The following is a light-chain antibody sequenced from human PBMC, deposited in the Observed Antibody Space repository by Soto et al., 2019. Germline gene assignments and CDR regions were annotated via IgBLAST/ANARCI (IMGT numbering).Light chain of an antibody. CDR3: QQYNNWPPMYT. Sequence: EIVMTQSPATLSVSPGERATLSCRTSQSVSSNLAWYQQKPGQAPRLLIYGASTRATGIPARFSGSGSGTEFTITISSLQSEDFAGYYCQQYNNWPPMYTFGQGTKLEIK. J-gene: IGKJ2*01. CDR2: GAS. V-gene: IGKV3-15*01. CDR1: QSVSSN.